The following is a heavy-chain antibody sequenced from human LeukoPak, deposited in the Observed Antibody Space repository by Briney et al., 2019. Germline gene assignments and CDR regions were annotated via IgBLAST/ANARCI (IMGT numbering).Heavy chain of an antibody. D-gene: IGHD6-19*01. CDR3: AGERGEEYSSGWYKRNYFDN. J-gene: IGHJ4*02. V-gene: IGHV4-59*12. CDR1: GDSMRSYY. Sequence: SETLSLTCTVSGDSMRSYYWSWIRQPPGQGLEWIGYMSYIGITNYNPSLKSRVTISADMSKNQFSLKLTSVTGADTAVYYCAGERGEEYSSGWYKRNYFDNWGQGIRVTVSS. CDR2: MSYIGIT.